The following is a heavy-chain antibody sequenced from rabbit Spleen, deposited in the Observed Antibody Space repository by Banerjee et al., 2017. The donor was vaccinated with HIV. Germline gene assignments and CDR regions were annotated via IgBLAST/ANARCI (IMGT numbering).Heavy chain of an antibody. D-gene: IGHD4-1*01. Sequence: QEQLVESGGGLVQPGGSLKLSCKASGFDFSDRDVMCWVRQAPGKGLEWIACVNTATGKPVYATWAKGRFTISTTSSTTVTLQMTSLTAADTATYFCARDLAGAIGWNFYLWGPGTLVT. V-gene: IGHV1S45*01. CDR1: GFDFSDRDV. CDR2: VNTATGKP. J-gene: IGHJ6*01. CDR3: ARDLAGAIGWNFYL.